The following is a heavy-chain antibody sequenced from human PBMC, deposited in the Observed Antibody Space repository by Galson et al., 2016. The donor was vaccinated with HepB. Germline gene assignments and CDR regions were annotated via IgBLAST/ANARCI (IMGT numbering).Heavy chain of an antibody. D-gene: IGHD4-23*01. J-gene: IGHJ6*02. CDR1: GFTFTSHV. CDR2: INGGNSNI. V-gene: IGHV1-3*01. Sequence: SVKVSCKASGFTFTSHVMHWVRQAPGQRPEWMGWINGGNSNIRYSQKFEGRVTITRDTSATTAYMELSSLTSEDTAVYYCARGRGNSYYCMDVWGQGTTVTVSS. CDR3: ARGRGNSYYCMDV.